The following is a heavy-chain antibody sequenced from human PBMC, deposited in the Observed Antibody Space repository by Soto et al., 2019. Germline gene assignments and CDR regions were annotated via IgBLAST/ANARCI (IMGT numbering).Heavy chain of an antibody. J-gene: IGHJ5*01. V-gene: IGHV4-4*02. CDR3: ARVRQGCSANNCYFDP. CDR1: GGSVRAPDW. D-gene: IGHD1-1*01. CDR2: VHISGHG. Sequence: RSLTCTLSGGSVRAPDWWNWVRQSPDKGLEWIAEVHISGHGNYNPSLRSRVSVSIDSSKNQFYLNLNSVTAADTAIYYCARVRQGCSANNCYFDPWGQGTQVTVSS.